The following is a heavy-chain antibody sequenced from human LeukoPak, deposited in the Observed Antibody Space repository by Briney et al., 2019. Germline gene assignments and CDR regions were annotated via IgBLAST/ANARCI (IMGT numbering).Heavy chain of an antibody. CDR2: IWYDGSNK. CDR1: GFTFSTYG. CDR3: ARQVGWYAAFDI. J-gene: IGHJ3*02. D-gene: IGHD6-19*01. V-gene: IGHV3-33*01. Sequence: GGSLRLSCAASGFTFSTYGMHWVRQAPGKGLEWVAVIWYDGSNKYHADSVKGRFAISRDNSKNTLYLQMNSLRVEDTAVYYCARQVGWYAAFDIWGQGTMVTVSS.